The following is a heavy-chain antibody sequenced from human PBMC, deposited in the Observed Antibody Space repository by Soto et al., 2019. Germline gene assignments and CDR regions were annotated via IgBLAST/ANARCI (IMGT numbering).Heavy chain of an antibody. J-gene: IGHJ4*02. D-gene: IGHD2-15*01. CDR3: ARDQTSWTPGE. CDR1: GFSFNNYG. CDR2: LWSNGINK. V-gene: IGHV3-33*01. Sequence: GGSLRLSCAASGFSFNNYGMHWGRQAPGKGLEWVAVLWSNGINKNYADSVKGRYTISRDNSKNTLYLQMNSLRAEDTAVYYCARDQTSWTPGEWGQGSLVTVSS.